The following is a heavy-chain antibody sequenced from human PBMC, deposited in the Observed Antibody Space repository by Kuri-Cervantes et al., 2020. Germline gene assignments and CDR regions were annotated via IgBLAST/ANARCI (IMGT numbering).Heavy chain of an antibody. Sequence: LRLSCAVYGGSFSGYYWSWIRQPPGKGLEWIGEINHSGSTNYNPSLKSRVTISVDTSKNQFSLKLSSVTAADTAVYYCARERVDTAMFGSVLYYYYYMDVWGKGTTVTVSS. V-gene: IGHV4-34*01. CDR1: GGSFSGYY. J-gene: IGHJ6*03. CDR3: ARERVDTAMFGSVLYYYYYMDV. D-gene: IGHD5-18*01. CDR2: INHSGST.